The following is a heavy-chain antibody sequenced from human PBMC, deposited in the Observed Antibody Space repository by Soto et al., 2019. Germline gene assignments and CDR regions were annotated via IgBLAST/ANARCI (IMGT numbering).Heavy chain of an antibody. CDR2: MNPNTGNS. D-gene: IGHD1-1*01. Sequence: ASVKVSCKASGYTFTSYDIYWVRQATGQGLEWMGWMNPNTGNSGYAQKFQGRVTMTSDTSISTAHMELSSLRSEDTAVYYCARRAETNGWNGFGADKYYFDFWGQGTLVTSPQ. V-gene: IGHV1-8*01. CDR1: GYTFTSYD. CDR3: ARRAETNGWNGFGADKYYFDF. J-gene: IGHJ4*02.